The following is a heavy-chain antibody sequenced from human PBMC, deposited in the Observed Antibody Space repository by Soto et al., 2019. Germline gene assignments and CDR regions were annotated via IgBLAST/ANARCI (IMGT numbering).Heavy chain of an antibody. J-gene: IGHJ4*02. D-gene: IGHD3-3*01. V-gene: IGHV3-48*02. CDR3: AIVRVVGVVTYDY. Sequence: EVQLVESGGGLVQPGGSLRLSCAASGFTFSSYRMNWVRQAPGKGLEWVSYISSSSSTIDYADSVKGRFTISRDNAKNSLYLQMNSLRDEDTAVYYCAIVRVVGVVTYDYWGQGTLVTVSS. CDR2: ISSSSSTI. CDR1: GFTFSSYR.